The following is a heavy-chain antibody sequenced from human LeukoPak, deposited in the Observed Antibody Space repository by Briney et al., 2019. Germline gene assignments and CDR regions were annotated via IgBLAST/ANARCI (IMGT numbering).Heavy chain of an antibody. J-gene: IGHJ4*02. CDR2: IYYSGST. CDR3: ARHEPRSSGWPTYFDY. CDR1: GGSISSSSYY. Sequence: PSETLSLTCTVSGGSISSSSYYWGWIRQPPGKGLEWIGSIYYSGSTYYNPSLKGRVTISVDTSKNQFSLKLSSVTAADTAVYYCARHEPRSSGWPTYFDYWGQGTLVTDSS. D-gene: IGHD6-19*01. V-gene: IGHV4-39*01.